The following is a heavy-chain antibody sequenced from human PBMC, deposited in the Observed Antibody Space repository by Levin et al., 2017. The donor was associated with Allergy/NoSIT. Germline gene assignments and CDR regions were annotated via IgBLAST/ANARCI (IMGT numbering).Heavy chain of an antibody. D-gene: IGHD3-3*01. V-gene: IGHV3-48*03. Sequence: GESLKISCGASGFTFSIFEMNWVRQAPGKGLEWISYISSSGSTTNYADSVKGRFTISRDNGKNSLSLQMNSLRAEDTAAYYCARAIFWSGYYYPTGGYYGMDVWGQGTTVTVPS. CDR3: ARAIFWSGYYYPTGGYYGMDV. J-gene: IGHJ6*02. CDR2: ISSSGSTT. CDR1: GFTFSIFE.